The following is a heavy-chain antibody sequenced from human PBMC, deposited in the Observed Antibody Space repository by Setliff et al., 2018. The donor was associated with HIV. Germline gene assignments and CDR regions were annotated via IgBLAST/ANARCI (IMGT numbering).Heavy chain of an antibody. CDR1: GYTFTSYY. J-gene: IGHJ4*02. Sequence: ASVKVSCKASGYTFTSYYIHWVRQAPGQGLEWMGVIHPSGGSTSYAQSFQDRVTMTRDTSTSTVYMELSSLRSEDTAVYYCVRDRETVSISGVAVPYFDYWGQGTQVTVSS. D-gene: IGHD3-3*01. CDR2: IHPSGGST. CDR3: VRDRETVSISGVAVPYFDY. V-gene: IGHV1-46*01.